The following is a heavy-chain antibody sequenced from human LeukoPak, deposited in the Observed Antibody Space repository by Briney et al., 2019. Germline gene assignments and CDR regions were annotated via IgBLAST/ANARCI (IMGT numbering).Heavy chain of an antibody. D-gene: IGHD2-21*02. Sequence: PGGSLRLSCAASGFTFSSYGMHWVRQAPGKGLEWVAVIWYNGSNKYYADSVKGRFTISRDNSKNTLYLQMNSLRAEDTAAYYCAKGYCGGDCYHDYWGQGTLVTVSS. CDR2: IWYNGSNK. CDR1: GFTFSSYG. V-gene: IGHV3-33*06. J-gene: IGHJ4*02. CDR3: AKGYCGGDCYHDY.